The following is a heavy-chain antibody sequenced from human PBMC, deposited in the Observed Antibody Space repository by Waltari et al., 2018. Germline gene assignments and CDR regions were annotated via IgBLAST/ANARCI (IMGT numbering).Heavy chain of an antibody. CDR3: AKDGSMGAVDAFDI. J-gene: IGHJ3*02. CDR1: GFTFRSYG. V-gene: IGHV3-30*02. CDR2: IRYDGSNK. Sequence: QVQLVESGGGVVQPGGSLRLSCAASGFTFRSYGMHCVRQAPGKGLEWVAFIRYDGSNKYYAASVKGRFTISRDNSKNTLYLQMNSLRAEDTAVYYCAKDGSMGAVDAFDIWGQGTMVTVSS. D-gene: IGHD1-26*01.